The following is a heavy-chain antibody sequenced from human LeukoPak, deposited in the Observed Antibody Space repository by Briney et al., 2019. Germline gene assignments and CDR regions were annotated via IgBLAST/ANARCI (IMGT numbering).Heavy chain of an antibody. CDR2: IYPGDSDT. J-gene: IGHJ4*02. CDR1: GYSFTTSW. D-gene: IGHD6-19*01. CDR3: ARDYSSGWYKAYYFDY. Sequence: GESLKISCKVSGYSFTTSWIGWVRHMPGKGLEWMGIIYPGDSDTRYSPSFQGQVTISADKSISTAYLQWSSLKASDTAMYYCARDYSSGWYKAYYFDYWGQGTLVTVSS. V-gene: IGHV5-51*01.